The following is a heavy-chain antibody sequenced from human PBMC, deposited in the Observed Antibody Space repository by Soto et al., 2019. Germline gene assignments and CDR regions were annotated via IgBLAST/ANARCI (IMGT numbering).Heavy chain of an antibody. CDR1: GFTFSDFY. V-gene: IGHV3-11*05. Sequence: PGGSLSLSCAASGFTFSDFYMTWIRQAPGKGLEYISHISSSSSYTNYAASVKGRFTITRDNAKNSLYLQMNSLRAEDTAVYYCARDNLAFDIWCQGTIVPVSS. J-gene: IGHJ3*02. CDR3: ARDNLAFDI. CDR2: ISSSSSYT.